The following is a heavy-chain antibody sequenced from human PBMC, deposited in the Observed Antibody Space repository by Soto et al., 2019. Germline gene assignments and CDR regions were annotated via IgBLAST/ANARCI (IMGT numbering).Heavy chain of an antibody. CDR3: AREGGRHSGGIDY. CDR1: GGTFSSYS. J-gene: IGHJ4*02. Sequence: QVQLVQSGAEVKKPGSSVKVSCKASGGTFSSYSINWVRQAPGQGLEWMGEIIPIFGTANYAQKFQGRVTITADESTSTAYMALSSLISEDTAVYYCAREGGRHSGGIDYWGQGTLVTVSS. V-gene: IGHV1-69*01. CDR2: IIPIFGTA. D-gene: IGHD1-26*01.